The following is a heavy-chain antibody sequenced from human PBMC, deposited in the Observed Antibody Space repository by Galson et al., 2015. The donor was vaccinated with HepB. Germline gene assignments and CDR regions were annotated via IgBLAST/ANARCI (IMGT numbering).Heavy chain of an antibody. CDR1: GFTFSSYA. D-gene: IGHD5-12*01. J-gene: IGHJ6*02. CDR3: AKNRAGASKLRSRSHSPHYYYYYGMDV. CDR2: ISGSGGST. Sequence: SLRLSCAASGFTFSSYAMSWVRQAPGKGLEWVSAISGSGGSTYYADSVKGRFTISRDNSKNTLYLQMNSLRAEDTAVYYCAKNRAGASKLRSRSHSPHYYYYYGMDVWGQGTTVTVSS. V-gene: IGHV3-23*01.